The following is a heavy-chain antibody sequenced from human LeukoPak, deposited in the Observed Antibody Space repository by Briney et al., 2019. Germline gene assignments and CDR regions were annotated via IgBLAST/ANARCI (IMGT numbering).Heavy chain of an antibody. CDR2: ISGSGGST. CDR3: ARGSTSPTGGHLDC. D-gene: IGHD2-2*01. CDR1: GFTFSSYA. J-gene: IGHJ4*02. V-gene: IGHV3-23*01. Sequence: GGSLRLSCAASGFTFSSYAMSWVRQAPGKGLEWVSAISGSGGSTYYADSVKGRFTISRDNAKNSLYLQMNSLRAEDTAVYYCARGSTSPTGGHLDCWGQGTLVTVSS.